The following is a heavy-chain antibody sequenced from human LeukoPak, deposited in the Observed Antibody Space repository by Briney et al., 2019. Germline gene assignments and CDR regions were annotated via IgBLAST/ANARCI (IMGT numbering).Heavy chain of an antibody. CDR1: GYTFTSYG. D-gene: IGHD5-18*01. CDR2: ISAYNGNT. CDR3: ARDQGTSGYSYGYDWFDP. V-gene: IGHV1-18*04. Sequence: ASVKVSCKASGYTFTSYGISWVRQAPGQGLEWMGWISAYNGNTNYAQKLQGRVTMTTDTSTSTAYMELRSLRSDDTAVYYCARDQGTSGYSYGYDWFDPWAREPWSPSPQ. J-gene: IGHJ5*02.